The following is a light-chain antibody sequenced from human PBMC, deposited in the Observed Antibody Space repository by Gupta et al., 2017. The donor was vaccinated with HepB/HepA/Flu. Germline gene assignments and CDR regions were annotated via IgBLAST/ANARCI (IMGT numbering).Light chain of an antibody. CDR2: DAS. V-gene: IGKV3-11*01. J-gene: IGKJ5*01. CDR3: QLRSKWPPIT. Sequence: EIVFTHSAATLSLSPGERATLSCRASQSVRSYLTWYQQKPGQAPRLLIYDASNSATGIPARLSGSGCGTDFTLTISSREPEDFAVYYCQLRSKWPPITFGQGTQVEIK. CDR1: QSVRSY.